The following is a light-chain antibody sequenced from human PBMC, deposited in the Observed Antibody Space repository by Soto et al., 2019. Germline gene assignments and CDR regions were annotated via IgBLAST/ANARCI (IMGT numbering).Light chain of an antibody. CDR1: QTVRNN. CDR3: QQYNNWPRRT. J-gene: IGKJ1*01. CDR2: GAS. V-gene: IGKV3-15*01. Sequence: DIVLTQSPGTLSLSPGERATLSCRASQTVRNNYLAWYQQKPGQAPRLLIYGASTRATGIPARFSGSGSGTEFTLTISSLQSEDFAVYYCQQYNNWPRRTFGQGTKV.